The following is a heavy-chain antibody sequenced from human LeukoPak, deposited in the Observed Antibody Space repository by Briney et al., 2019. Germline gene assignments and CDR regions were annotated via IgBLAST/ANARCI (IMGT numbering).Heavy chain of an antibody. J-gene: IGHJ3*02. V-gene: IGHV3-7*04. D-gene: IGHD3-22*01. CDR3: ARGGYDSSGYPDAFDI. Sequence: GGSLRLSCAASGFTFSTYWMSWVRQAPGKGLEWVANINQGGTEKYYVDSVKGRFTISRDNAQNSLYLQLDSLRAEDTAVYYCARGGYDSSGYPDAFDIWGQGTMVTVSS. CDR2: INQGGTEK. CDR1: GFTFSTYW.